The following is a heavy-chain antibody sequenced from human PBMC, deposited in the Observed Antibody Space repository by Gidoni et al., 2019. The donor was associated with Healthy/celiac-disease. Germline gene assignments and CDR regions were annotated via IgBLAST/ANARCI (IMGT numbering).Heavy chain of an antibody. D-gene: IGHD6-19*01. CDR3: ARDPQYSSGRGDAFDI. CDR1: GFTFSSYA. V-gene: IGHV3-30*01. J-gene: IGHJ3*02. Sequence: QVQLVESGGGVVQPGRSLRLSCAASGFTFSSYAMHWVRQAPGKGLEWVAVISYDGSNKYYADSVKGRFTISRDNSKNTLYLQMNSLRAEDTAVYYCARDPQYSSGRGDAFDIWGQGTMVTVSS. CDR2: ISYDGSNK.